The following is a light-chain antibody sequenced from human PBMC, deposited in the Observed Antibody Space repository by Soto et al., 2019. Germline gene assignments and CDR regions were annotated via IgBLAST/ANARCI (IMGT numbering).Light chain of an antibody. J-gene: IGKJ4*01. CDR2: AAS. CDR1: QGISNY. Sequence: DIQMTQSPSSLSASVGDRVTITCRASQGISNYLAWYQQKPGKVPTLLIYAASTLQSAVPSRFSGSGSGTDFTLTTSSLQPEDVATYYCQQYNSGPPLTFGGGTKVEIK. V-gene: IGKV1-27*01. CDR3: QQYNSGPPLT.